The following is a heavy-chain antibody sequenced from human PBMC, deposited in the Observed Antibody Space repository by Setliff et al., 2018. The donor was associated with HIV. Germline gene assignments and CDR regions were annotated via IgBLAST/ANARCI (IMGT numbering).Heavy chain of an antibody. CDR3: ARSGALATSTWSPFDY. D-gene: IGHD6-19*01. V-gene: IGHV4-61*02. CDR2: IYTSGST. J-gene: IGHJ4*01. CDR1: GGSISSGSYY. Sequence: NPSETLSLTCTVSGGSISSGSYYWSWIRQPAGKGLEWIGRIYTSGSTNYNPSLKSRVTISLDTSKNQFSLKLSSVTAADTAVYYCARSGALATSTWSPFDYWGHGNQVTVSS.